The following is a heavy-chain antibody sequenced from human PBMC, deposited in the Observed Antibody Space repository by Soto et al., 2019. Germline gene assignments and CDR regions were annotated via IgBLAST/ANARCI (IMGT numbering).Heavy chain of an antibody. V-gene: IGHV3-30*18. CDR1: GFTFSSYG. Sequence: GGSLRLSCAASGFTFSSYGMHWVRQAPGKGLEWVAVISYDGSNKYYADSVKGRFTISRDNSKNTLYLQMNSLRAEDTAVYYCAKDIGILTGYMYYFGYWGQGTLVTVSS. J-gene: IGHJ4*02. CDR2: ISYDGSNK. CDR3: AKDIGILTGYMYYFGY. D-gene: IGHD3-9*01.